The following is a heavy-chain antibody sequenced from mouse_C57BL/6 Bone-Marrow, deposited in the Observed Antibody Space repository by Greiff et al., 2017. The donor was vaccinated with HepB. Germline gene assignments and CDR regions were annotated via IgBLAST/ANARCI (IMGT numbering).Heavy chain of an antibody. CDR2: IYPRSGNT. Sequence: LVESGAELARPGASVKLSCKASGYTFTSYGISWVKQRTGQGLEWIGEIYPRSGNTYYNEKFKGKATLTADKSSSTAYMELRSLTSEDSAVYFCARSTLGYAMDYWGQGTSVTVSS. D-gene: IGHD4-1*01. CDR3: ARSTLGYAMDY. CDR1: GYTFTSYG. J-gene: IGHJ4*01. V-gene: IGHV1-81*01.